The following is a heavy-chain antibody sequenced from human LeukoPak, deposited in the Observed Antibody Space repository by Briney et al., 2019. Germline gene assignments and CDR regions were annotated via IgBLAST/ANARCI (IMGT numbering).Heavy chain of an antibody. D-gene: IGHD4-17*01. CDR2: ISSSSSYI. J-gene: IGHJ4*02. V-gene: IGHV3-21*01. Sequence: GGSLRLSCAASGFTFSSYSMNWVRQAPGKGLEWVSSISSSSSYIYYADSVKGRFTISRDNAKNSLYLQMNSLRAEDTAVYYCASWSFGPVTTGGLDDYWGQGTLVTVSS. CDR3: ASWSFGPVTTGGLDDY. CDR1: GFTFSSYS.